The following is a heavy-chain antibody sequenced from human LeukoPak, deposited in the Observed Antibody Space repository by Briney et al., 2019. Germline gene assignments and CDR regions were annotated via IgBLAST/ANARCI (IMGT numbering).Heavy chain of an antibody. V-gene: IGHV4-39*01. J-gene: IGHJ3*02. Sequence: SETLSLTCTVSGGSVSSSRFYWGWIRQPPGGGLEWIGSICYGVGTYYNPSLKSRVTISVDTSNNQFSLKLSSVSAADTAVYYCARVVSENDAFDIWGQGTMVTVSS. CDR2: ICYGVGT. D-gene: IGHD2-15*01. CDR3: ARVVSENDAFDI. CDR1: GGSVSSSRFY.